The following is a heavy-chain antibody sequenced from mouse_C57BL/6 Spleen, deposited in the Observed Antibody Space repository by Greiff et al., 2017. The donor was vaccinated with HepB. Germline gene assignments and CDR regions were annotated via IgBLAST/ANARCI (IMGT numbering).Heavy chain of an antibody. CDR2: ISSGSSTI. CDR1: GFTFSDYG. CDR3: TAHLTGTFAY. D-gene: IGHD4-1*01. J-gene: IGHJ3*01. V-gene: IGHV5-17*01. Sequence: EVKLVESGGGLVKPGGSLKLSCAASGFTFSDYGIHWVRQAPEKGLEWVAYISSGSSTIYYADTVKGRFTISRDNAKNTLFLQMTSLRSEDTAMYYCTAHLTGTFAYWGQGTLVTVSA.